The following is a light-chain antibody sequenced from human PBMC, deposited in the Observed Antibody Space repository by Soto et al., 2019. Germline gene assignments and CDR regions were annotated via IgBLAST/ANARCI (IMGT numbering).Light chain of an antibody. CDR2: WAS. CDR3: QQYYSTPPT. J-gene: IGKJ4*01. CDR1: QSILSSSNNKNY. Sequence: DIVMTQSPDSLTVSLRERATINCKSSQSILSSSNNKNYLVWYQQKPGQPPNVLINWASTRESGVPDRFSGSGSGADFTHTISSLQAEDVAVYYCQQYYSTPPTFGGGTKLEIK. V-gene: IGKV4-1*01.